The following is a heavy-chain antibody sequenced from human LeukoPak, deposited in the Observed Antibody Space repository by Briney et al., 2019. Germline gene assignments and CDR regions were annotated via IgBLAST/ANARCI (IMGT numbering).Heavy chain of an antibody. V-gene: IGHV1-8*02. CDR1: GYTFTGYG. CDR3: ARGPSFLGGNSRDQPTYYYYYGIDV. Sequence: ASVKVSCKASGYTFTGYGISWVRQAPGQGLEWMGWMNPNSGNTGYAQKVQGRVTMTRNTSISTAYMGLSSLRSEDTAVYYCARGPSFLGGNSRDQPTYYYYYGIDVWGQGTTVTVSS. D-gene: IGHD4-23*01. J-gene: IGHJ6*02. CDR2: MNPNSGNT.